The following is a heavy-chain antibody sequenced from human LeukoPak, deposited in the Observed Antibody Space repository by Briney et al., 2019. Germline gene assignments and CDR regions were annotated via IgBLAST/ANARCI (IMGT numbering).Heavy chain of an antibody. Sequence: ASVKASCKASGYTFTSYGISWVRQAPGQGLEWMGWISAYNGNTNYVQKLQGRVTMTTDTSTSTAYMELRSLRSDDTAVYYCARDRYCSGGSCYSGVGFDPWGQGTLVTVSS. V-gene: IGHV1-18*01. D-gene: IGHD2-15*01. CDR1: GYTFTSYG. J-gene: IGHJ5*02. CDR2: ISAYNGNT. CDR3: ARDRYCSGGSCYSGVGFDP.